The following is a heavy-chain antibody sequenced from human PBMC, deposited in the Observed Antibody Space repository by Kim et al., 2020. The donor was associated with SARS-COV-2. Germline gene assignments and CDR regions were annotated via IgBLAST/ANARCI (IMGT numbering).Heavy chain of an antibody. J-gene: IGHJ4*02. CDR3: ARVGDTVYYFDY. Sequence: NNSPTLKSRVTISVDTSKNQFSLKLSSVTAADTAVYYCARVGDTVYYFDYWGQGTLVTVSS. V-gene: IGHV4-59*01. D-gene: IGHD1-26*01.